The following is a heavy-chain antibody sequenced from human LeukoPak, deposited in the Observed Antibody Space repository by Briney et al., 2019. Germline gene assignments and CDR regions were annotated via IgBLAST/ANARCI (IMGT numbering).Heavy chain of an antibody. D-gene: IGHD2-2*01. CDR3: ARRAPFSNWFDP. Sequence: SETLSLTCTVSGGSISTYYWSWLRQPPGKGLEWIGYIYYSGSTNYDPSLRSRVTISVDTSKDQFSLRLSSVTAADTAVYYCARRAPFSNWFDPWGQGTLVIVSS. V-gene: IGHV4-59*01. CDR1: GGSISTYY. CDR2: IYYSGST. J-gene: IGHJ5*02.